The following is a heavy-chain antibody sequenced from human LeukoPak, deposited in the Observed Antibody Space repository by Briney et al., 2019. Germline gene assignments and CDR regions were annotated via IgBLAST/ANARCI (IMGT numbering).Heavy chain of an antibody. V-gene: IGHV4-34*01. CDR2: INHSGST. CDR1: GFTFSSYW. CDR3: ARAGPSSDY. Sequence: PGGSLRLSCAASGFTFSSYWMSWIRQPPGKGLEWIGEINHSGSTNYNPSHKSRVTISVDTSKNQFSLKLSSVTAADTAVYYCARAGPSSDYWGQGTLVTVSS. J-gene: IGHJ4*02.